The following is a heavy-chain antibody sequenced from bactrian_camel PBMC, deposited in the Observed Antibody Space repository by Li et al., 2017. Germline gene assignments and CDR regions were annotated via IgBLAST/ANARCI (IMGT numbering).Heavy chain of an antibody. CDR2: IDSPRRI. CDR3: AAAYRSDCNSLSLKRAAY. CDR1: GITYSSGC. D-gene: IGHD3*01. V-gene: IGHV3-2*01. Sequence: QVQLVESGGGSVQAGGSLKLACQFSGITYSSGCMGWVRQVPGKEREVVAAVGSIDSPRRIFYADSVKGRFAISKDNAKNTLYLQMNSLKPEDSAIYYCAAAYRSDCNSLSLKRAAYWGQGTQVTVS. J-gene: IGHJ4*01.